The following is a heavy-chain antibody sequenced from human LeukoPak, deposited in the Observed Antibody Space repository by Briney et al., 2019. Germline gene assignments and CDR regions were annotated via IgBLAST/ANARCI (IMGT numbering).Heavy chain of an antibody. CDR2: ISSSSSYI. D-gene: IGHD3-22*01. J-gene: IGHJ3*02. CDR1: GFTFSSYS. CDR3: ARGGRITMIVVDRPNAFDI. Sequence: GGSLRLSCAASGFTFSSYSMNWVRQAPGKGLEWVSSISSSSSYIYYADSVKGRFTISRDNAKNSLYLQVNSLRAEDTAVYYCARGGRITMIVVDRPNAFDIWGQGTMVTVSS. V-gene: IGHV3-21*01.